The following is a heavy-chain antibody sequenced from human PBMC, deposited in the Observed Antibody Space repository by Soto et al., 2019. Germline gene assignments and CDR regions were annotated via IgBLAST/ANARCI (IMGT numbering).Heavy chain of an antibody. CDR2: IYHSGST. J-gene: IGHJ6*02. D-gene: IGHD3-10*01. CDR3: ARCRGDDYTLKGGMDV. Sequence: KPSETLSLTCAVSGGSISSSNWWSWVRQPPGKGLEWIGEIYHSGSTNYNPSLKSRVTISVDKSKNQFSLKLSSVTAADTAVYYCARCRGDDYTLKGGMDVWGQGTTVTVSS. V-gene: IGHV4-4*02. CDR1: GGSISSSNW.